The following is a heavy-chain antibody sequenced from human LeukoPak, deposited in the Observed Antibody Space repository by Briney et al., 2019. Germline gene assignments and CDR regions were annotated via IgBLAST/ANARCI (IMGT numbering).Heavy chain of an antibody. Sequence: ASVKVSCKASGYTFTGYYMHWVRQAPGQGLEWMGWINPNSGGTNYAQKFQGRVTMTRDTSISTAYMELSRLRSDDTAVYYCARDKEYDSSGYYYNWFDPWGQGTLVTVSS. J-gene: IGHJ5*02. V-gene: IGHV1-2*02. CDR1: GYTFTGYY. D-gene: IGHD3-22*01. CDR3: ARDKEYDSSGYYYNWFDP. CDR2: INPNSGGT.